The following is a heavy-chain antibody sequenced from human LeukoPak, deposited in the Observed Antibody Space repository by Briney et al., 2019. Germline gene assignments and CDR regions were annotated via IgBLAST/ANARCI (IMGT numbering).Heavy chain of an antibody. CDR1: GFTFGDYA. J-gene: IGHJ5*02. Sequence: PGGSLRLSCTSSGFTFGDYAITWFRQAPGKGREGVGFIRSKASGGTTEYAASVKGRFSISRDDSKSIAYLQMNSLKPEDTAVYYCTREAEVVVAATAWFDPWGQGTLVTVPS. V-gene: IGHV3-49*03. D-gene: IGHD2-15*01. CDR2: IRSKASGGTT. CDR3: TREAEVVVAATAWFDP.